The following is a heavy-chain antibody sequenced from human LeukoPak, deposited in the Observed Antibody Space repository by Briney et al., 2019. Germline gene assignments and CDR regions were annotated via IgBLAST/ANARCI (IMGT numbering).Heavy chain of an antibody. V-gene: IGHV3-49*03. J-gene: IGHJ4*02. CDR3: TRAVGPIHYFVY. CDR2: IRNKAYGGTT. CDR1: GFTFGDYG. Sequence: GGSLRLSCTASGFTFGDYGLSWFRQAPGRGLEWLSFIRNKAYGGTTEYAASVKGRFSISRDDSKSIAYLQMNSLKAEDTAVYYCTRAVGPIHYFVYWDQGTLVTVSS.